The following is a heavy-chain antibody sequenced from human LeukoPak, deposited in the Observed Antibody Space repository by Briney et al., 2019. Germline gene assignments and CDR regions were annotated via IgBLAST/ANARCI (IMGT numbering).Heavy chain of an antibody. D-gene: IGHD5-24*01. J-gene: IGHJ3*02. Sequence: SVKVSCKASGGTFSSYAISWVRQAPGQGLEWMGGIIPIFRAPNYAQKFQDRVTITADESTTTAYMELSSLRSEDTAVYYCATRRGDVATIFSESYDAFDIWGQGTMVTVSS. V-gene: IGHV1-69*13. CDR2: IIPIFRAP. CDR1: GGTFSSYA. CDR3: ATRRGDVATIFSESYDAFDI.